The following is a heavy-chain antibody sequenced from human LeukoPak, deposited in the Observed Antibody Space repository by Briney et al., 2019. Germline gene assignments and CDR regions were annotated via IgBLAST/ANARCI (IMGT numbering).Heavy chain of an antibody. J-gene: IGHJ6*02. D-gene: IGHD3-22*01. CDR2: IYSGGST. CDR3: ASQIFNYYDSSGYWYGDV. CDR1: GFTVSSNY. Sequence: GGSLRLSCAASGFTVSSNYMSWVRQAPGKGLEWVSVIYSGGSTYYADSVKGRFTISRDNSKNTLYLQMNSLRAEDTAVYYCASQIFNYYDSSGYWYGDVWGQGTTVTVSS. V-gene: IGHV3-53*01.